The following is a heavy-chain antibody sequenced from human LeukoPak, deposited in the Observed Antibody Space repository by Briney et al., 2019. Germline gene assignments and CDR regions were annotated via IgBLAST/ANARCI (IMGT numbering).Heavy chain of an antibody. CDR3: ASWETDTAMATDY. CDR2: IKQDGNEQ. Sequence: GGSLRLSCAASGFNFSNYWMSWVRQAPGKGLEWVANIKQDGNEQYYVDSMRGRFTISRDNTKNSVYLQMKSLRAEDTAVYYCASWETDTAMATDYWGQGTLVTVSS. J-gene: IGHJ4*02. V-gene: IGHV3-7*01. D-gene: IGHD5-18*01. CDR1: GFNFSNYW.